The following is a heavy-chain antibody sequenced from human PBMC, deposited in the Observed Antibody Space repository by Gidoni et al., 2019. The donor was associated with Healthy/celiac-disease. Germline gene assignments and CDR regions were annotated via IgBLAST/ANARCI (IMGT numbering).Heavy chain of an antibody. CDR2: INPNSGST. CDR3: ARDVQGYFDL. Sequence: QVQLVQSGAEVKKPGASVKVSCKASGYTFTGYYMNWVRQAPGQGLEWMGWINPNSGSTNYAQKFQGRVTMTRDTSISTAYMELSRLSSDDTAVYYCARDVQGYFDLWGRGTLVTVSS. D-gene: IGHD3-10*02. J-gene: IGHJ2*01. V-gene: IGHV1-2*02. CDR1: GYTFTGYY.